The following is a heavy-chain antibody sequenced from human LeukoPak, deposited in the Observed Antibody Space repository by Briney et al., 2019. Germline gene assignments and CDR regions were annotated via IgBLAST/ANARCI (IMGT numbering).Heavy chain of an antibody. CDR2: MNPNSGNT. Sequence: ASVKVSCKASGYTFTSYDINWVRQATGQGLEWMGWMNPNSGNTGYAQKFQGRVTITRDTSISTAYMELSGLRSEGTAVYFCARDCSRTSCYTRFDYWGQGTLVTVSS. CDR3: ARDCSRTSCYTRFDY. D-gene: IGHD2-2*02. V-gene: IGHV1-8*01. CDR1: GYTFTSYD. J-gene: IGHJ4*02.